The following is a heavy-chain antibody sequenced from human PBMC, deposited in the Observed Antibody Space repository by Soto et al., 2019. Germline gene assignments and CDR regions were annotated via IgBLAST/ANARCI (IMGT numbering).Heavy chain of an antibody. D-gene: IGHD3-10*01. CDR3: ARDEHYGSGSSSYYFDY. J-gene: IGHJ4*02. V-gene: IGHV1-69*04. Sequence: ASVKVSCKASGGTFSSYTISWVRQAPGQGLEWMGRIIPILGIANYAQKFQGRVTITADKSTSTAYMELSSLRSEDTAVYYCARDEHYGSGSSSYYFDYWGQGTLVTVSS. CDR2: IIPILGIA. CDR1: GGTFSSYT.